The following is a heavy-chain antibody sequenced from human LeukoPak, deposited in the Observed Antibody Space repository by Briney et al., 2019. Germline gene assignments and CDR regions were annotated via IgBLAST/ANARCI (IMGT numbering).Heavy chain of an antibody. CDR3: ARGYSYGYVDY. V-gene: IGHV3-7*04. CDR2: IKQDGSEK. J-gene: IGHJ4*02. CDR1: GFTFSSYW. Sequence: GGSLRLSCAASGFTFSSYWMSWVRQAPGKGLDWVANIKQDGSEKYYVDSVKGRFTISRDNAKNSLYLQMNSLRAEDTAVYYCARGYSYGYVDYWGQGTLVTVSS. D-gene: IGHD5-18*01.